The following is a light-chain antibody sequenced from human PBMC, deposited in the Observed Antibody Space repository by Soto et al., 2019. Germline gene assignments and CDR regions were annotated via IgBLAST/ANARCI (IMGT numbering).Light chain of an antibody. J-gene: IGLJ2*01. V-gene: IGLV6-57*04. CDR3: QSYDSSTVV. Sequence: NFMLTQPHSVSESPGKTVTISCTRSSGSIASNYVQWYQQRPGSVPTTVIYEGNQRPSGVPDRFSGSTDGSSNSASLTISGLHTEDEADYYCQSYDSSTVVFGGGTKGTVL. CDR2: EGN. CDR1: SGSIASNY.